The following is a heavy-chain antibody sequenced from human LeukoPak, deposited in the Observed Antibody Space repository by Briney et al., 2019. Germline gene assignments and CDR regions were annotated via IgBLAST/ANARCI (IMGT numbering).Heavy chain of an antibody. CDR2: ISAYNGNT. D-gene: IGHD6-13*01. Sequence: GASVKVSCTASAYTFTNYGISWVRQAPGQGLEWMGWISAYNGNTNYAQKLQGRVTMTTDTSTSTAYMELRSLRSDDTAVYYCARGGIRAAGLPHLDYWGQGTLVTVSS. CDR3: ARGGIRAAGLPHLDY. J-gene: IGHJ4*02. V-gene: IGHV1-18*01. CDR1: AYTFTNYG.